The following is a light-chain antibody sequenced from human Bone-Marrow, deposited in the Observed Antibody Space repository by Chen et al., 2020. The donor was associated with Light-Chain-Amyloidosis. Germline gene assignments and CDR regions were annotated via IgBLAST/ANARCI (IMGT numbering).Light chain of an antibody. CDR1: QDIRNY. CDR2: GAS. Sequence: DIQFTHSPSFLSASGGDRVTITGRASQDIRNYFAWYQQKPGKAPNLLIYGASTLQSGVPSGFSGSGTGTECTLTISGLQPEDFATYYCQQLTSDARTFGQGTKVEIK. V-gene: IGKV1-9*01. J-gene: IGKJ1*01. CDR3: QQLTSDART.